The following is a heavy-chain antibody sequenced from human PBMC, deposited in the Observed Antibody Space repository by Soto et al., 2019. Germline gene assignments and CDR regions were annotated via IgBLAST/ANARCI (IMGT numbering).Heavy chain of an antibody. CDR1: GFTFSSYG. CDR2: ISDDGSNK. D-gene: IGHD6-13*01. V-gene: IGHV3-30*03. J-gene: IGHJ1*01. Sequence: GGSLRLSCAASGFTFSSYGMHWVRQAPGKGLEWVAVISDDGSNKYYADSVKGRFTISRDNSKNTLYLQMNSLRAEDTAACYCAMEAGEAAGAVECWGKGSLVAV. CDR3: AMEAGEAAGAVEC.